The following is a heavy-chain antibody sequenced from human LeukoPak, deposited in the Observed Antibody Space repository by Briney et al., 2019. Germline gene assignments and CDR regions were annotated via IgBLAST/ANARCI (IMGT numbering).Heavy chain of an antibody. CDR2: IYSGGST. D-gene: IGHD5-12*01. CDR1: GFTVSSNY. J-gene: IGHJ4*02. CDR3: ARGYSGYDLTIAY. Sequence: GGSLRLSCAASGFTVSSNYMSWVRQAPGKGLEWVSVIYSGGSTYYADSVKGRFTISRDNSKNTLYLQMNSLRAEDTAVYYCARGYSGYDLTIAYWGQGTLVTVSS. V-gene: IGHV3-53*01.